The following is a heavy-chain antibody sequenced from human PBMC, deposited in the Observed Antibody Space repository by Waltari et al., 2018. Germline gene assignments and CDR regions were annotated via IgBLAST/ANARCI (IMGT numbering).Heavy chain of an antibody. CDR3: ARGRAYCSGGSCYTPYYYYYGMDV. CDR1: GGSFSGYY. CDR2: INHSGST. V-gene: IGHV4-34*01. Sequence: QVQLQQWGAGLLKPSETLSLTCAVYGGSFSGYYWSWIRQPPGKGLEWIGEINHSGSTNYNPSLKSRVTISVDTSKNQFSLKLSSVTAADTAVYYCARGRAYCSGGSCYTPYYYYYGMDVWGQGTTVTVSS. J-gene: IGHJ6*02. D-gene: IGHD2-15*01.